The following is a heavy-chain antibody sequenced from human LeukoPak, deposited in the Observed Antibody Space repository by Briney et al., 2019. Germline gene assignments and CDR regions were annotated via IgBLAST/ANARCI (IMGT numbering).Heavy chain of an antibody. CDR3: AKDGTLYGMDV. CDR1: GFTFSSYA. D-gene: IGHD6-13*01. J-gene: IGHJ6*02. CDR2: ISGSGGRT. V-gene: IGHV3-23*01. Sequence: GGSLRLSCAASGFTFSSYAMSWVRRAPGKGLEWVSAISGSGGRTYHADSVKGGFTISTDNSKNTLYLQMNSLRAEDTAVHYCAKDGTLYGMDVWGQGTTVTVSS.